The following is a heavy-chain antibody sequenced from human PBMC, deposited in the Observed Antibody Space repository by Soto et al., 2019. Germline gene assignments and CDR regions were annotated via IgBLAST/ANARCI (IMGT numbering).Heavy chain of an antibody. CDR2: VNAGNGNT. Sequence: PSVEVTCKASGYTLPSYGIRWVRQAPGQRLEWTGWVNAGNGNTKYSEKIQGRVTMTRDTSASTAYLELSSLRSEDTAVYYCARDAKVSSAYYHHNYYGTDVRGQGTTVTVSS. CDR1: GYTLPSYG. D-gene: IGHD3-22*01. V-gene: IGHV1-3*01. J-gene: IGHJ6*02. CDR3: ARDAKVSSAYYHHNYYGTDV.